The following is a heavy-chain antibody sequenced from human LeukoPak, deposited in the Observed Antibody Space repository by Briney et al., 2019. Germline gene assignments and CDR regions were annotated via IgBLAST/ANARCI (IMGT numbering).Heavy chain of an antibody. Sequence: KSSETLSLTCTVSGGSISNYYWSWIRQPAGKGLKWIGRIYSSGSTNYNPSLKSRVTMSVDRSKNQFSLNLSSVTAADTAVYYCARHYYDSSGYPGGSHDAFDIWGQGTMVTVSS. V-gene: IGHV4-4*07. D-gene: IGHD3-22*01. CDR3: ARHYYDSSGYPGGSHDAFDI. J-gene: IGHJ3*02. CDR2: IYSSGST. CDR1: GGSISNYY.